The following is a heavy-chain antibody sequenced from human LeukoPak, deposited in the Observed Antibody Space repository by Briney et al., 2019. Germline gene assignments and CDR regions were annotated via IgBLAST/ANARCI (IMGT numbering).Heavy chain of an antibody. CDR2: ISSSGSYI. CDR1: GFTVSSYS. Sequence: GGSLRLSCAASGFTVSSYSMNWVRQAPGKGLEWVSSISSSGSYIYYADSVKGRFTISRDNAKNSLYLQMNSLRAEDTALYYCARGLWGHDAFDIWGQGTVVTVSS. J-gene: IGHJ3*02. D-gene: IGHD4/OR15-4a*01. CDR3: ARGLWGHDAFDI. V-gene: IGHV3-21*01.